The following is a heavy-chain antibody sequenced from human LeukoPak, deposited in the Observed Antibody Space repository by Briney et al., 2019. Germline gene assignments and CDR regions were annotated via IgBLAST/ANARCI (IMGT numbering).Heavy chain of an antibody. V-gene: IGHV3-23*01. CDR3: AKDLRWGFDY. CDR1: GFTFSSYA. CDR2: ISGSGGST. D-gene: IGHD7-27*01. Sequence: GGSLRLSCAASGFTFSSYAMSWVRQAPGKGLEWVSAISGSGGSTYYADSVKGRFTISRDNSKSTLFLQMNSLRPEDTAVYYCAKDLRWGFDYWGQGTLVTVSS. J-gene: IGHJ4*02.